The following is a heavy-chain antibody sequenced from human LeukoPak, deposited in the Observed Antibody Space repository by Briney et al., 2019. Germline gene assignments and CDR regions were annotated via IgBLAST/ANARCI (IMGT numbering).Heavy chain of an antibody. CDR1: GFIFSSFG. D-gene: IGHD6-13*01. Sequence: GGSLRLSCAASGFIFSSFGMHWVRQAPGKGLEWVAVISYDGSNKYYADSVKGRFTISRDNSKNTLYLEMNSLRTEDTAVYYCAGIPTKYSSSWYEPDYWGQGTLVTVSS. CDR3: AGIPTKYSSSWYEPDY. J-gene: IGHJ4*02. V-gene: IGHV3-30*19. CDR2: ISYDGSNK.